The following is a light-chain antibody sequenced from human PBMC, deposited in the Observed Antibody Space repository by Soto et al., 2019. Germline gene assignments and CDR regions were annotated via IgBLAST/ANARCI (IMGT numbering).Light chain of an antibody. J-gene: IGKJ1*01. CDR3: QQYNSYSWT. V-gene: IGKV1-5*03. CDR2: KAS. CDR1: QSISSW. Sequence: DIQMTQSPSTLSASVGDRVPITCRASQSISSWLAWYQQKPGKAPKLLIYKASSLESGVPSRFSGSGSGTEFTLTISSPQPDDFATYYCQQYNSYSWTFGQWTKVEIK.